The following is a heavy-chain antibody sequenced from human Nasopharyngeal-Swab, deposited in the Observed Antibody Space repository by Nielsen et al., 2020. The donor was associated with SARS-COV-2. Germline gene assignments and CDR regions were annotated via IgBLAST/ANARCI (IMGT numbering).Heavy chain of an antibody. Sequence: GGSLRLSCAASGFTFSSYAMSWVRQAPGKGLEWVSAISGSGGGTYYADSVKGRFTISRDNSKNTLYLQMNSLRAEYTAVYYCAKVEVVRGVYFDYWGQGTLVTVSS. CDR1: GFTFSSYA. D-gene: IGHD3-10*01. V-gene: IGHV3-23*01. CDR3: AKVEVVRGVYFDY. CDR2: ISGSGGGT. J-gene: IGHJ4*02.